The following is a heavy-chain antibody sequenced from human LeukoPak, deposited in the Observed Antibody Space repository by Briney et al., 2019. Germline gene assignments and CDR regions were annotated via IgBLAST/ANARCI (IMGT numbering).Heavy chain of an antibody. CDR2: ISSSSSYI. V-gene: IGHV3-21*01. J-gene: IGHJ5*02. D-gene: IGHD6-19*01. CDR3: ARDSSGWSVKPINWSDP. Sequence: GGSLRLSCAASGFTFSSYSMNWVRQAPGKGLEWVSSISSSSSYIYYADSVKGRFTISRDNAKNSLYLQMNSLRAEDTAVYYCARDSSGWSVKPINWSDPWGQGTLVTVSS. CDR1: GFTFSSYS.